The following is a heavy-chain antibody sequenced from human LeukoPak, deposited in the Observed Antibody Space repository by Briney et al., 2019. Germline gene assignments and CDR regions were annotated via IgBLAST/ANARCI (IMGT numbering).Heavy chain of an antibody. CDR1: GFTFSSYE. V-gene: IGHV3-48*03. CDR2: ISSSGSTI. D-gene: IGHD3-9*01. J-gene: IGHJ4*02. CDR3: ARVSFFRYFDY. Sequence: GGSLRLSCAASGFTFSSYEMNWVRQAPGKGLEWVSYISSSGSTIYYADSVKGRFTISRDNAKSSLYLQMNSLRAEDTAVYYCARVSFFRYFDYWGQGTLVTVSS.